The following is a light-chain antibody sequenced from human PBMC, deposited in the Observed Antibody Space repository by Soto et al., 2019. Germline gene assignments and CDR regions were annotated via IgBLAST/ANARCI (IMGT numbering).Light chain of an antibody. J-gene: IGKJ4*01. CDR3: QQSYSTPLT. Sequence: IKMTQSPSSLSASVGGGVTITSRASQSTNNYLNWYQQKQGKAPKLLIYAASSLQSGVPSRFSGSGSGADCTLTISSLQPEDVATYYCQQSYSTPLTLGGGTKVDIK. V-gene: IGKV1-39*01. CDR1: QSTNNY. CDR2: AAS.